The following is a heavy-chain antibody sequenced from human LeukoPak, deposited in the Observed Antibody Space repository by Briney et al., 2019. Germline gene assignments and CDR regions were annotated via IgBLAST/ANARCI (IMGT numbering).Heavy chain of an antibody. V-gene: IGHV1-18*01. J-gene: IGHJ4*02. CDR1: GYTFTSYG. CDR3: ARDGGYGSGSYYNVGVDY. Sequence: ASVKVSCTASGYTFTSYGISWVRQAPGQGLEWMAWINVYNGDTYYAQKFQGRVTMTTDTSTSTAYMELRSLRADDTAVYYCARDGGYGSGSYYNVGVDYWGQGTLVTVSS. CDR2: INVYNGDT. D-gene: IGHD3-10*01.